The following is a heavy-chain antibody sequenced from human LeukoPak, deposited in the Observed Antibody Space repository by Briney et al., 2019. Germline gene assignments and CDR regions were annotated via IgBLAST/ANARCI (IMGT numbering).Heavy chain of an antibody. CDR1: GYTLTELS. Sequence: GASVKVSCKVSGYTLTELSMHWVRQAPGKGLEWMGGFDPEDGETIYAQKFQGRDTMTEDTSTDTAYMELSSLRSEDTAVYYCATDSGGYYAYFDYWGQGTLVTVSS. CDR3: ATDSGGYYAYFDY. J-gene: IGHJ4*02. D-gene: IGHD1-26*01. CDR2: FDPEDGET. V-gene: IGHV1-24*01.